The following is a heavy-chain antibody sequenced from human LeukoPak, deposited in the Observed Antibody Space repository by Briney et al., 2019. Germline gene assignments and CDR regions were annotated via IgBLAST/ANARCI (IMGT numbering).Heavy chain of an antibody. V-gene: IGHV4-4*02. CDR3: ARGGDSNDY. J-gene: IGHJ4*02. Sequence: GSLRLSCAASGFTFSNYGMNWVRQPPGKGLEWIGEIYHSGSTNYNPSLKSRVTISVDKSKNQFSLKLSSVTAADTAVYYCARGGDSNDYWGQGTLVTVSS. D-gene: IGHD4-17*01. CDR2: IYHSGST. CDR1: GFTFSNYG.